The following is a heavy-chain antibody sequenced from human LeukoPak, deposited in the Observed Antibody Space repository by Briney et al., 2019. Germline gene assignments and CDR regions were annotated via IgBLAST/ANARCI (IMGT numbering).Heavy chain of an antibody. V-gene: IGHV3-11*01. D-gene: IGHD6-6*01. Sequence: GGSLRLSCAASGFTFSDYYMSWIRQAPGKGLEWVSYINSSDSTIYYADSVKGRFTISRDNAKNSLYLQMNSLRAEDTAVYYCARDRGSSSYTDYWGQGTLVSVST. CDR2: INSSDSTI. J-gene: IGHJ4*02. CDR3: ARDRGSSSYTDY. CDR1: GFTFSDYY.